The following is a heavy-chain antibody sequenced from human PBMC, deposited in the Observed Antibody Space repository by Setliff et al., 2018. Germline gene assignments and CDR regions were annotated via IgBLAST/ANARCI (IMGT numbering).Heavy chain of an antibody. Sequence: AASVKVSCKASGYTFTDSFIHWVRQAPGQGFEWLGWINPNRDDTKYAQKFQHRILISVDTSKNQFSLNLSSATATDTAVYFCARGRNVAARLFDSWGQGTLVTVSS. V-gene: IGHV1-2*02. D-gene: IGHD6-6*01. CDR1: GYTFTDSF. CDR3: ARGRNVAARLFDS. CDR2: INPNRDDT. J-gene: IGHJ4*02.